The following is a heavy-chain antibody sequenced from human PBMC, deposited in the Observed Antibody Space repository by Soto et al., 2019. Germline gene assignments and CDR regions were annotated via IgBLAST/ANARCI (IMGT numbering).Heavy chain of an antibody. V-gene: IGHV4-59*08. J-gene: IGHJ5*02. CDR2: FYYSGST. CDR1: GGSFSTYY. CDR3: ARIPPRNSDVTANWFDP. D-gene: IGHD2-21*01. Sequence: PSETLSLTCTVSGGSFSTYYWGWIRQPPGKGLEWIGHFYYSGSTTYNPSLQSGVTISVDTSNNQFSLKLPSVTAADTAVYYCARIPPRNSDVTANWFDPWGQGALVTVSS.